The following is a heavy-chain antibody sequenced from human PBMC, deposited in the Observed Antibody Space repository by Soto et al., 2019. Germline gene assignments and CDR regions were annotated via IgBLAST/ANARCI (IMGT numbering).Heavy chain of an antibody. D-gene: IGHD3-3*01. CDR2: ISWNGGNI. V-gene: IGHV3-9*01. J-gene: IGHJ4*02. CDR1: GFTFDDFA. CDR3: TKETVTSIFDYFDY. Sequence: EVHLVESGGGLVQPGRSLRLSCAASGFTFDDFAMHWVRQVPGKGLELVSSISWNGGNIAYADFVKGRFTISRDSAKNALYLQMNSLTTEDPALYYWTKETVTSIFDYFDYWGQGTLVNVSS.